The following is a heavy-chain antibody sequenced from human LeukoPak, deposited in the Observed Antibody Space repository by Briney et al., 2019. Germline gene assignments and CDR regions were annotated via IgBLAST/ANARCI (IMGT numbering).Heavy chain of an antibody. CDR3: ARGLSKQSFFDY. J-gene: IGHJ4*02. V-gene: IGHV4-39*07. Sequence: SETLSLTCTVSGGSISSSSYYWGWIRQPPGKGLEWIGSIYYSGSTYYNPSLKSRVTISVDTSKNQFSLKLSSVTAADTAVYYCARGLSKQSFFDYWGQGTLVTVSS. D-gene: IGHD6-19*01. CDR2: IYYSGST. CDR1: GGSISSSSYY.